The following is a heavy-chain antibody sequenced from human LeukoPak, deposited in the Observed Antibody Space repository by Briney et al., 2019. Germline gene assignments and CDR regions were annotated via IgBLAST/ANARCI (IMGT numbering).Heavy chain of an antibody. J-gene: IGHJ5*02. CDR2: INPNSGGT. D-gene: IGHD1-26*01. Sequence: ASVKVSCKASGYTFTGYYMHWVRQAPGQGLEWMGRINPNSGGTNYAQKFQGRVTMTRDTSISTAYMELSRLTSDDTAVYYCAIAATLGDNWFDPWGQGTLVTVSS. V-gene: IGHV1-2*06. CDR1: GYTFTGYY. CDR3: AIAATLGDNWFDP.